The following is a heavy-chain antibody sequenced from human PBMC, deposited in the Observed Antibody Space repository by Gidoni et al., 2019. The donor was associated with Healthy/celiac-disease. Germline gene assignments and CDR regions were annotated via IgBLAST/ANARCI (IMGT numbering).Heavy chain of an antibody. Sequence: EVQRVESGGGWVQPGRSLRLSCAASGFTFDDYAMHWVRQAPGKGLECVSGISWNSGSIGYADSVKGRFTISRDNAKNSLYLQMNSLRAEDTALYYCAKDADTAMVNWGQGTLVTVSS. D-gene: IGHD5-18*01. CDR3: AKDADTAMVN. CDR1: GFTFDDYA. CDR2: ISWNSGSI. J-gene: IGHJ4*02. V-gene: IGHV3-9*01.